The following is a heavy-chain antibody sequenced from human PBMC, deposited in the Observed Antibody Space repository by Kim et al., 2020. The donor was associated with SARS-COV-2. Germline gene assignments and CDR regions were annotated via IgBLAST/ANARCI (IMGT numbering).Heavy chain of an antibody. CDR2: IYYSGST. V-gene: IGHV4-59*01. D-gene: IGHD6-13*01. J-gene: IGHJ5*02. Sequence: SETLSLTCTVSGGSISSYYWSWIRQPPGKGLEWIGYIYYSGSTNYNPSLKSRVTISVDTSKNQFSLKLSSVTAADTAVYYCARDLWAAGYNWFDPWGQEPWSPSPQ. CDR3: ARDLWAAGYNWFDP. CDR1: GGSISSYY.